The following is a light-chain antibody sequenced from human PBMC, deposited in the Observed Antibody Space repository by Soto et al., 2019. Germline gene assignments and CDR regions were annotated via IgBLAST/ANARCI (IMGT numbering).Light chain of an antibody. CDR1: QSISSW. CDR2: DAS. J-gene: IGKJ1*01. CDR3: QQYNSYST. Sequence: DIPRTQSPSTLSASVGDRVTITCRAGQSISSWLAWYQQKPGKAPNLLIYDASSLESGVPSRFSGSGSGTEFTLTIRSLKPDDFATDYCQQYNSYSTFGQGTKVDIK. V-gene: IGKV1-5*01.